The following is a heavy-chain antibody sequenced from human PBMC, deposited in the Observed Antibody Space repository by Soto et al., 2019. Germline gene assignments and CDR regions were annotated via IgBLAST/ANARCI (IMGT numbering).Heavy chain of an antibody. CDR1: GCSISSGGYY. CDR3: ARKTPVTTCFDY. D-gene: IGHD4-17*01. V-gene: IGHV4-31*03. J-gene: IGHJ4*02. CDR2: IYYSGST. Sequence: QVQLQESGPGLVKPSQTLSLTCTVSGCSISSGGYYWSWIRQHPGKGLEWIGYIYYSGSTYYNPSLKSRVTISVDTSTNQFSMKLSSVTAADTAVYYCARKTPVTTCFDYWGQGTRVTVSS.